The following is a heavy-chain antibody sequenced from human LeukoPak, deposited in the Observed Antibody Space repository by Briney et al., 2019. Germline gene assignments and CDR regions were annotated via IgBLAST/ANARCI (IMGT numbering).Heavy chain of an antibody. Sequence: GGSLRLSCAASGFTFSSYDMHWVRQATGKGLEWVSAIGTAGDTYYPGSVKGRFTISRENAKNSLYLQMNSLRAGDTAVYYCARGHSSSPSPIWYFDLWGRGTLVTVSS. V-gene: IGHV3-13*01. CDR3: ARGHSSSPSPIWYFDL. D-gene: IGHD6-6*01. CDR1: GFTFSSYD. CDR2: IGTAGDT. J-gene: IGHJ2*01.